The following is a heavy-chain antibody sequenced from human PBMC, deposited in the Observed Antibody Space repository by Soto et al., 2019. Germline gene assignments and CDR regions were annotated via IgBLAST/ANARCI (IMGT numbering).Heavy chain of an antibody. Sequence: EVQLVESGGGLVQPGGSLRLSCAASGFTFSSYWMSWVRQAPGKGLEWVANIKQDGSEKYYVDSVKGRFTISRDNAKNSLYLQMNSLRAEDTAVYYCARGALRLGYGMDVWGQGTTVTVSS. J-gene: IGHJ6*02. V-gene: IGHV3-7*01. CDR1: GFTFSSYW. CDR3: ARGALRLGYGMDV. CDR2: IKQDGSEK. D-gene: IGHD4-17*01.